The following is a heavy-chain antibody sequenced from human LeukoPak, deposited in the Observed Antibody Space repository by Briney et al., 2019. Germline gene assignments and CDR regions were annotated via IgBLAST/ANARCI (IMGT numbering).Heavy chain of an antibody. V-gene: IGHV3-48*03. CDR2: ISSSGSTI. D-gene: IGHD1-26*01. Sequence: PGGSLRLSCAASGFTFSSYEMNWIRQAPGKGLEWVSYISSSGSTIYYADSVKGRFTISRDNSKSTLYLQMHSLRADDTAVYYCAKGGEDWWELLPLDYWGQGTLVAVSS. J-gene: IGHJ4*02. CDR1: GFTFSSYE. CDR3: AKGGEDWWELLPLDY.